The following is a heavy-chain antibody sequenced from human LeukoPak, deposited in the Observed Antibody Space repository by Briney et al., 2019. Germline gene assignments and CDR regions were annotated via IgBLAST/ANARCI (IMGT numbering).Heavy chain of an antibody. CDR1: GYTFTSYW. CDR2: IFPRDSDI. D-gene: IGHD4-23*01. Sequence: GETLKISCKGSGYTFTSYWIAWVRQMPGKDLEWMGIIFPRDSDIRYSPSFQGQVTISADKSVSTAYMQWSGLKASDTAMYYCARRTFGGNSPFDSWGQGTLVTVSS. CDR3: ARRTFGGNSPFDS. V-gene: IGHV5-51*01. J-gene: IGHJ4*02.